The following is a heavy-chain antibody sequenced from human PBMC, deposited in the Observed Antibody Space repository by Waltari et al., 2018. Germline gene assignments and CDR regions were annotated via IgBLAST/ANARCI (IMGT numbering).Heavy chain of an antibody. CDR3: AADYYYGSGSNWFDP. CDR1: GFTFTSSA. CDR2: IGVGSGNT. D-gene: IGHD3-10*01. V-gene: IGHV1-58*01. Sequence: QMQLVQSGPEVKKPGTSVKVSCKASGFTFTSSAVQWVRQARGQRLEWIGWIGVGSGNTNYAQKFQERVTITRDMSTSTAYMELSSLRSEDTAVYYCAADYYYGSGSNWFDPWGQGTLVTVSS. J-gene: IGHJ5*02.